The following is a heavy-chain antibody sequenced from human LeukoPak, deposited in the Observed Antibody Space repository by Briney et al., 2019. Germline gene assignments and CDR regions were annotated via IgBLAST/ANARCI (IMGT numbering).Heavy chain of an antibody. Sequence: PSETLSLTCGVDGGSFSGYFWSWIRQPPGEGLEWIGEINHSGSSNYSPSLKSRVAISVDTSKNQFSLKLTSVTAADTAVYYCATSSIAARGNWFDPWGQGTLVTVSS. V-gene: IGHV4-34*01. CDR2: INHSGSS. J-gene: IGHJ5*02. D-gene: IGHD6-6*01. CDR3: ATSSIAARGNWFDP. CDR1: GGSFSGYF.